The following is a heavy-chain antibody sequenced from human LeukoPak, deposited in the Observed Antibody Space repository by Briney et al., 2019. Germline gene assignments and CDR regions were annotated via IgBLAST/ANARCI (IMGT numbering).Heavy chain of an antibody. CDR1: GFTFSSYA. CDR3: AKAASGWTEYYYFDY. V-gene: IGHV3-23*01. J-gene: IGHJ4*02. CDR2: ISGSGGST. Sequence: GGSLRLSCAASGFTFSSYAMSWVRQAPGKGLEWVSAISGSGGSTYYADSVKGRFTISRDNAKNSLYLQMNSLRAEDTALYYCAKAASGWTEYYYFDYWGQGTLVTVSS. D-gene: IGHD6-19*01.